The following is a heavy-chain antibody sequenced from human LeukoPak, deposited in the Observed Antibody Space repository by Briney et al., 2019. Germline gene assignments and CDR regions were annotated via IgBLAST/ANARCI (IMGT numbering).Heavy chain of an antibody. J-gene: IGHJ5*02. CDR2: ISYDGSNK. Sequence: GGSLRLSCAASGFTFSNYWMGWVRQAPGKRLEWVAVISYDGSNKYYADSVMGRFTISRDNSKNTLYLQMNSLRAEDTAVYYCARDEIFGDTNWFDPWGQGTLVTVSS. V-gene: IGHV3-30*03. CDR3: ARDEIFGDTNWFDP. CDR1: GFTFSNYW. D-gene: IGHD3-3*01.